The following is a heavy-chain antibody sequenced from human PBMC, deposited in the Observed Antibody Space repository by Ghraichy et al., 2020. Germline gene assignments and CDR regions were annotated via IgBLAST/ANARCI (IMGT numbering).Heavy chain of an antibody. CDR3: AGLKGSIIVVVIAFDY. Sequence: SQTLSLTCAVYGGSFSGYYWSWIRQPPGKGLEWIGEINHCGRTNYNPSLKGRVTISVDTSKNQFSLKLSSVTAADTAVYYCAGLKGSIIVVVIAFDYWGQGTLVTVSS. V-gene: IGHV4-34*01. CDR2: INHCGRT. D-gene: IGHD3-22*01. J-gene: IGHJ4*02. CDR1: GGSFSGYY.